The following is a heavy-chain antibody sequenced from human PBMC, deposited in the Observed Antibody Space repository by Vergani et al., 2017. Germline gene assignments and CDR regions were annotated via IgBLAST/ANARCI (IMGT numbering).Heavy chain of an antibody. V-gene: IGHV3-30*03. CDR1: GFTFSSYG. Sequence: QVQLVESGGGVVQPGRSLRLSCAASGFTFSSYGMHWVRQAPGKGLEWVAVISYDGSNKYYADSVKGRFTISRDNSKNTLYLQMNSLRAEDTAVYYCASGGVAPKYPFDYWGQGTLVTVSS. J-gene: IGHJ4*02. CDR2: ISYDGSNK. D-gene: IGHD3-16*01. CDR3: ASGGVAPKYPFDY.